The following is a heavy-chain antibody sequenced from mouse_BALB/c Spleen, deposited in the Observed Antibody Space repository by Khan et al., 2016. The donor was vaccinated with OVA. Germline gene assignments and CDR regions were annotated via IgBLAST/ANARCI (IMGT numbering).Heavy chain of an antibody. Sequence: VQLVESGAELARPGASVKMSCKASGYTFTSYTIHWIKPRPGQGLEWIGYINPSNGYTNYNQKFKDKATLTADKSSTTAYMQLSSLTSDDSAVYNCVRDGGYYRNDGWFAYWGQGTLVTVSA. CDR3: VRDGGYYRNDGWFAY. CDR1: GYTFTSYT. J-gene: IGHJ3*01. CDR2: INPSNGYT. D-gene: IGHD2-14*01. V-gene: IGHV1-4*01.